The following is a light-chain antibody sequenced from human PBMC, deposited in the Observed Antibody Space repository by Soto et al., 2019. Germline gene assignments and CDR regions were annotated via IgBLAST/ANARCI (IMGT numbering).Light chain of an antibody. V-gene: IGKV1-39*01. J-gene: IGKJ5*01. CDR3: QQSFRTLT. CDR2: AAS. CDR1: QNIRTF. Sequence: DIQMTQSPSSLSASVGARVPITCRACQNIRTFVDWYQQKPGEAPKLLIYAASSLQSGVPSRFSGSGSGTEFTLTISSLQREDFATYYCQQSFRTLTFGQGTRLEIK.